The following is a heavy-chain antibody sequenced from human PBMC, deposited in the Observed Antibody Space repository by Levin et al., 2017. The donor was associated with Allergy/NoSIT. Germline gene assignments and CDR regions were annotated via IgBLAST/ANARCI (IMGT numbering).Heavy chain of an antibody. CDR1: GFTVSNNY. V-gene: IGHV3-53*01. Sequence: AGGSLRLSCAASGFTVSNNYMSWVRQAPGEGLEWVSVIYGGGYGATSYYADSVKGRFTFSRDNSKNSVYLQMDGLRVEDTAVYYCARGRVATMGLAGAFDLWGQGTVVIVSS. J-gene: IGHJ3*01. D-gene: IGHD5-12*01. CDR3: ARGRVATMGLAGAFDL. CDR2: IYGGGYGATS.